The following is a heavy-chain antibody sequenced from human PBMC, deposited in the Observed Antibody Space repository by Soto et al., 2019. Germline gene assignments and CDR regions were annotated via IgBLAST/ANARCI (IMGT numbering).Heavy chain of an antibody. CDR1: GYSFTSYW. CDR2: IYPGDSDT. V-gene: IGHV5-51*03. D-gene: IGHD3-10*01. J-gene: IGHJ2*01. Sequence: EVQLVQSGAEVKKPGESLMISCKGSGYSFTSYWIGWVRQMPGKGLEWMGIIYPGDSDTRYSPSFQGQVTISADKSISTAYLQWSSLQASDTAMYYCARLTMFRGVTGYFDLWGRGTLVTVSS. CDR3: ARLTMFRGVTGYFDL.